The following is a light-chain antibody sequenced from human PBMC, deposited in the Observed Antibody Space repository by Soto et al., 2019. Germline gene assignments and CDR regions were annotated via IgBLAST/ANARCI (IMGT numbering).Light chain of an antibody. J-gene: IGKJ1*01. CDR3: QQYNSYSWT. Sequence: DIQMTQSPSTLSAYVRDRVTINCRANQSINSWLAWYQQKTGKAPKLLIYDASSLESGVPSRFSGSGSGTEFTLTISSLQPDDFATYYCQQYNSYSWTFGQGTKVDIK. CDR2: DAS. CDR1: QSINSW. V-gene: IGKV1-5*01.